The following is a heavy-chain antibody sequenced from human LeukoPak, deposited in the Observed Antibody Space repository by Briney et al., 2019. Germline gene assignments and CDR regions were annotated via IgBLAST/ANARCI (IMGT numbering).Heavy chain of an antibody. CDR1: GGSFSDYY. V-gene: IGHV4-34*01. CDR3: AGIYGDYSDFDY. CDR2: FTRIGII. Sequence: SETLSLTCAVYGGSFSDYYWSWIRQPPGKGLEWIGEFTRIGIINYNPSLKSRITMSADTSKNQFSLKLSSVTAADTAIYYCAGIYGDYSDFDYWGQGTLVTVSS. D-gene: IGHD4-17*01. J-gene: IGHJ4*02.